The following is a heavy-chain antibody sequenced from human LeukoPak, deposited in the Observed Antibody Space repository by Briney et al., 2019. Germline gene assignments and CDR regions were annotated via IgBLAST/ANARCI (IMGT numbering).Heavy chain of an antibody. CDR2: IKQDGSER. CDR3: AKDPRKMVITMIFFS. D-gene: IGHD3-22*01. J-gene: IGHJ4*02. CDR1: GFTFSSYW. Sequence: GGSLRLSCAASGFTFSSYWMSWVRQAPGKGLEWVANIKQDGSERYYVDSVKGRFTISRDNAKNSLYLQMNSLRAEDTAVYYCAKDPRKMVITMIFFSWGQGTLVTVSS. V-gene: IGHV3-7*01.